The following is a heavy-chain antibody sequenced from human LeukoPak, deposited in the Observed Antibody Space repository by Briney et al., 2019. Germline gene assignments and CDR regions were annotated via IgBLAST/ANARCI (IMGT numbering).Heavy chain of an antibody. CDR1: GFALTTYN. Sequence: ASVKVSCKASGFALTTYNIVWLRQAPGQGLEWVGWVTAFNENTDYSRKVQGRVTMTRDTSTSTAYMELRSLRSDDTAVYYCARNTYGYKFSMDVWGKGTTVTISS. CDR3: ARNTYGYKFSMDV. CDR2: VTAFNENT. D-gene: IGHD5-18*01. J-gene: IGHJ6*03. V-gene: IGHV1-18*01.